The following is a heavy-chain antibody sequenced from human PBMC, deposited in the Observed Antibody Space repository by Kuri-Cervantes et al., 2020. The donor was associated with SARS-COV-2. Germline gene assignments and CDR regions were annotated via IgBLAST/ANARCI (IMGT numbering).Heavy chain of an antibody. J-gene: IGHJ5*02. V-gene: IGHV3-74*01. CDR3: ARDLGKLGYCSSTSCHT. CDR2: INSDGSST. D-gene: IGHD2-2*02. CDR1: GFTFSSYW. Sequence: GGSLRLSCAASGFTFSSYWMHWVRQAPGKGLVWVSRINSDGSSTSYADSVKGRFTISRDNAKNSLYLQMNSLRDEDTAVYYCARDLGKLGYCSSTSCHTWGQGTLVTVSS.